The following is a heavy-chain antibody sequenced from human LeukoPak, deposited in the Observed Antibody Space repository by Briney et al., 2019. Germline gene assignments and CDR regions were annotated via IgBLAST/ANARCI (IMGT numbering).Heavy chain of an antibody. CDR2: ISSSGSTI. V-gene: IGHV3-48*03. J-gene: IGHJ5*02. Sequence: GGSLRLSCAASGFTFSSYEMNWVRQAPGKGLEWVSYISSSGSTIYYADSVKGRFTISRDNAKNSLYLQMNSLRAEDTAVYYCAREYRAFVGVPAASGWFDPWGQGTLVTVSS. CDR3: AREYRAFVGVPAASGWFDP. CDR1: GFTFSSYE. D-gene: IGHD2-2*01.